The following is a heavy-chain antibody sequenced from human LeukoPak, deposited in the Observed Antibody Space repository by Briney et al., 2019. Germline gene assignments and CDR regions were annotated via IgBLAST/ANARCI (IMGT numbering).Heavy chain of an antibody. V-gene: IGHV3-66*02. Sequence: GGSLRLSCAASGFTFSSNYMSWVRQAPGKGLEWVSVIHSGGSTYYADSVKGRFTISRDNSKNTLYLQMNSLRAEDTAVYYCARSDSSGCLDYWGQGTLVTVSS. CDR1: GFTFSSNY. D-gene: IGHD6-19*01. CDR3: ARSDSSGCLDY. J-gene: IGHJ4*02. CDR2: IHSGGST.